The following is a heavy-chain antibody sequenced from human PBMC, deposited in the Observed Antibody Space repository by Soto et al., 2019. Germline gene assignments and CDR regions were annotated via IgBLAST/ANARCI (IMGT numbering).Heavy chain of an antibody. CDR1: SGSLSSTIYH. Sequence: SETLSLTCTVSSGSLSSTIYHWSWIRQHPGKGLEWIGYIYYSGSTYYNPSLKSRVSISVDTSKNQFSLKLSSVTAADTAVYYCARDPTPWGQGTLVTVSS. CDR3: ARDPTP. V-gene: IGHV4-31*03. J-gene: IGHJ5*02. CDR2: IYYSGST.